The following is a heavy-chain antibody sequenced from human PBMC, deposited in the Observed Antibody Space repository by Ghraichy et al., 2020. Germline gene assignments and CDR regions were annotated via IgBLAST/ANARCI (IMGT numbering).Heavy chain of an antibody. CDR1: GFTFSSYG. J-gene: IGHJ4*02. Sequence: GESLNISCAASGFTFSSYGMHWVRQAPGKGLEWVAFIRYDGSNKYYADSVKGRFTISRDSSKNTLYLQMNSLRAEDTAVYYCATVDYWGQGTLVTVSS. CDR2: IRYDGSNK. CDR3: ATVDY. V-gene: IGHV3-30*02.